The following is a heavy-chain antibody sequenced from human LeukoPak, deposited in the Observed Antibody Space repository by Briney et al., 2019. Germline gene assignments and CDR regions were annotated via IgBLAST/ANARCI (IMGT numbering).Heavy chain of an antibody. Sequence: ASVKVSCKASGYTFTSYYMHWVRQAPGQGLEWMGIINPSGGSTSYAQKFQGRVTMTRDTSTSTVYMELSSLGSEDTAVYYCARGLWPVYVVVTAIGYFDYWGQGTLVTVSS. CDR2: INPSGGST. D-gene: IGHD2-21*02. V-gene: IGHV1-46*01. J-gene: IGHJ4*02. CDR1: GYTFTSYY. CDR3: ARGLWPVYVVVTAIGYFDY.